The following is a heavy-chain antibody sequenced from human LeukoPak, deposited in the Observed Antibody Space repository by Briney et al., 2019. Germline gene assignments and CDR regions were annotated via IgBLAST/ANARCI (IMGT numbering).Heavy chain of an antibody. CDR1: GFTFSSYS. J-gene: IGHJ3*01. V-gene: IGHV3-21*06. CDR3: ASGDFGHAYDF. D-gene: IGHD3/OR15-3a*01. Sequence: GGSLRLSCAASGFTFSSYSMNWVRQAPGKGLEWVSSISSSSSYIYYADSVRGRFTISRDNAKNSLFLDMNSLRAEDTAMYYCASGDFGHAYDFWGQGTMVTVSS. CDR2: ISSSSSYI.